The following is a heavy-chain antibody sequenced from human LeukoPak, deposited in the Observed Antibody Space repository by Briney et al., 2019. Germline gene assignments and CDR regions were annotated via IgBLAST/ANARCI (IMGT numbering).Heavy chain of an antibody. CDR3: ARGPESSVAFDI. J-gene: IGHJ3*02. Sequence: SETLSLTCTVSGGSISSYYWSWIRQPPGKGLEWIGYIYYSGSTNYNPSLKSRVTISVDTSKNQFSLKLSSVTAADTAVYYCARGPESSVAFDIWGQGTMVTVSS. CDR2: IYYSGST. CDR1: GGSISSYY. V-gene: IGHV4-59*01.